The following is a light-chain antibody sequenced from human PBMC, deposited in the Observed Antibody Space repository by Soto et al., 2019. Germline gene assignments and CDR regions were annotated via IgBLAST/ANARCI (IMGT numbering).Light chain of an antibody. CDR1: HSVSSR. J-gene: IGKJ4*01. V-gene: IGKV3-15*01. CDR2: GAS. CDR3: HHYTNWPLT. Sequence: EIVMTQSPATLSVSPGERATLSCRASHSVSSRLAWYQQKPGHAPRLLIYGASTRATGLPARFSGSGSGTEFTLTISSLPSEDFAVYYCHHYTNWPLTFGGGTKVEIK.